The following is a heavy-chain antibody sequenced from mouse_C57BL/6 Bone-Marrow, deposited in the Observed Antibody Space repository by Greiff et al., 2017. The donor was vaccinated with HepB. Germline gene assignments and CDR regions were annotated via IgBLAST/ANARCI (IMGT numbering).Heavy chain of an antibody. V-gene: IGHV3-6*01. Sequence: ESGPGLVKPSQSLSLTCSVTGYSITSGYYWNWIRQFPGNKLEWMGYISYDGSNNYNPSLKNRISITRDTSKNQFFLKLNSVTTEDTATYYCAREAYYYGSSSWFAYWGQGTLVTVSA. J-gene: IGHJ3*01. D-gene: IGHD1-1*01. CDR2: ISYDGSN. CDR3: AREAYYYGSSSWFAY. CDR1: GYSITSGYY.